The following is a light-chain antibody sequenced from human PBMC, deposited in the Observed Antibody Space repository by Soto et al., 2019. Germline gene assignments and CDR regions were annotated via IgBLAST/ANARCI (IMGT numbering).Light chain of an antibody. CDR1: QTLNSY. V-gene: IGKV1-39*01. CDR2: AAS. Sequence: DIQMTQSPSSLSASVGDRVTITCRASQTLNSYLNWYQQKSPKAPKLLIYAASRLHSGVPSRFNGSGTTTDFTLTIASLQPEDFATYFCQQSFSTPPTFGQGTKL. J-gene: IGKJ2*01. CDR3: QQSFSTPPT.